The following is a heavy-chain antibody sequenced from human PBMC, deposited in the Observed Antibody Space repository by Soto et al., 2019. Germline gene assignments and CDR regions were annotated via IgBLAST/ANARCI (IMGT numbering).Heavy chain of an antibody. Sequence: QVQLQESGPGLVKPSGTLSLTCDVSSGSMNSGHWWSWVRQPPGKGLEWVGHIHRSGATNYNPSLRSRVAISLDESKNQFSLKLNSATAADTAVYYCARVGLRWYFDFWGRGTLVTVSS. CDR3: ARVGLRWYFDF. J-gene: IGHJ2*01. V-gene: IGHV4-4*02. D-gene: IGHD3-16*01. CDR2: IHRSGAT. CDR1: SGSMNSGHW.